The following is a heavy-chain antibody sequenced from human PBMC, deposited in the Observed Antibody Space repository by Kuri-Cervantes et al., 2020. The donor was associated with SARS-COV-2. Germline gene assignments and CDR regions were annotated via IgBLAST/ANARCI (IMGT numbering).Heavy chain of an antibody. CDR2: IIPILGIA. CDR3: ARPLRWLQRFDY. J-gene: IGHJ4*02. Sequence: SVKVSCKASGGTFSSYAISWVRQAPGQGLEWMGRIIPILGIANYAQKFQGRVTITADKSTSTAYMELSRLRSDDTAVYYCARPLRWLQRFDYWGQGTLVTVSS. D-gene: IGHD5-12*01. CDR1: GGTFSSYA. V-gene: IGHV1-69*04.